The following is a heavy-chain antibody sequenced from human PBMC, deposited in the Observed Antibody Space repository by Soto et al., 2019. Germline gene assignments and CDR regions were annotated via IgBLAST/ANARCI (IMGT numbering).Heavy chain of an antibody. V-gene: IGHV1-24*01. CDR1: GDSLSDLS. CDR3: ATLPRTSERTTAATWSFDS. Sequence: ASVKVSCKVSGDSLSDLSIHWVRQAPGKGLEWMGGLDAEDGETIYAQKLQGRGTMTEDTSTDTAYMELSSLTSEDTAMYYCATLPRTSERTTAATWSFDSWGQGTLVTVSS. CDR2: LDAEDGET. D-gene: IGHD6-25*01. J-gene: IGHJ4*02.